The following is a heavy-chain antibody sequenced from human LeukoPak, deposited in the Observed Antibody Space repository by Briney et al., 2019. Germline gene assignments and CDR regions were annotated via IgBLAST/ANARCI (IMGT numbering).Heavy chain of an antibody. CDR1: GFTFGSFV. CDR2: ISYDGSNK. V-gene: IGHV3-30-3*01. J-gene: IGHJ4*02. CDR3: ARDQYDTWSRRGNFDS. Sequence: PGGSLRLSCAASGFTFGSFVLHWVRQAPSKGLEWVAVISYDGSNKYYADSLKGRFTISRDNTKNSLYLQMNSLRVEDTAVFYCARDQYDTWSRRGNFDSWGQGTLVIVS. D-gene: IGHD3-3*01.